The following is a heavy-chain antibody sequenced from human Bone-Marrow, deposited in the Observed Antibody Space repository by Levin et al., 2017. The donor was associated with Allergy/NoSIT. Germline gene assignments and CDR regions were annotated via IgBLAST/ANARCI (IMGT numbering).Heavy chain of an antibody. CDR3: AREAGGGGYYFDY. CDR2: IKEDGGNK. V-gene: IGHV3-7*03. J-gene: IGHJ4*02. D-gene: IGHD3-16*01. Sequence: LSLTCAASGFTFGTSWMSWVRQAPGKGLEWVANIKEDGGNKYYVDSVKGRFTISRDNAKNSLYLQMNSLRAEDTATYYCAREAGGGGYYFDYWGQGILVTVSS. CDR1: GFTFGTSW.